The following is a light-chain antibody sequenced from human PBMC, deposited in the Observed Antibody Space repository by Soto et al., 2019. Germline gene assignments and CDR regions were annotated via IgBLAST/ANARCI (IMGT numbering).Light chain of an antibody. CDR2: NNN. Sequence: QSVLTQPPSASGTPGQRVTISCSGSTSNIGSNTVNWYQQLPGTAPKLLIYNNNERPSGVPDRFSGSKSGNSASLAISGPQSDDEADYYCGAWDDSLNGNYVFGTGTKVTVL. CDR1: TSNIGSNT. J-gene: IGLJ1*01. CDR3: GAWDDSLNGNYV. V-gene: IGLV1-44*01.